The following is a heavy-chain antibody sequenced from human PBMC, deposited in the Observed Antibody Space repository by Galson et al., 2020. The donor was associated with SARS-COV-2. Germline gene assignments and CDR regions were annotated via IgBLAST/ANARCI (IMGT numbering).Heavy chain of an antibody. V-gene: IGHV3-23*01. Sequence: GESLKISCAASGFTFSSYAMSWVRQAPGKGLEWVSAISGSGGSTYYADSVKGRFTISRDNSKNTLYLQMNSLRAEDTAVYYCATSRGYSGYDYVFDYWGQGTLVTVSS. CDR2: ISGSGGST. D-gene: IGHD5-12*01. J-gene: IGHJ4*02. CDR1: GFTFSSYA. CDR3: ATSRGYSGYDYVFDY.